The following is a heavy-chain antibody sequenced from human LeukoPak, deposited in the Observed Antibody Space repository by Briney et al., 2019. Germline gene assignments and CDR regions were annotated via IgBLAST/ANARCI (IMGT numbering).Heavy chain of an antibody. J-gene: IGHJ4*02. D-gene: IGHD3-9*01. CDR2: IWDDGSNK. CDR3: ARDILTGYYKYFDY. Sequence: GGSLRLSCAASGFTFSSYGMHWVRQAPGKGLEWVAYIWDDGSNKEYADSVKGRFTISRDNSKNTLDLQMNSLRAEDTAMYYCARDILTGYYKYFDYWGQGTLVTVSS. V-gene: IGHV3-30*02. CDR1: GFTFSSYG.